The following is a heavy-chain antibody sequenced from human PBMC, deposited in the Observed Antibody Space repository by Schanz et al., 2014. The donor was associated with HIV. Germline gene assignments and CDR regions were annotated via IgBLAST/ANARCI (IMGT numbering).Heavy chain of an antibody. D-gene: IGHD6-19*01. Sequence: QVQLVQSGAEVKKPGSSVKVSCKASGGTFSSSAISWVRQAPGQGLEWMGWINPNSGSTIYAQKFQGRVTMTRDTSINTAYMEMSGLRSDDTAVYYCASGRRSGIGWRMDAWGQGTTVSVSS. J-gene: IGHJ6*02. CDR1: GGTFSSSA. V-gene: IGHV1-2*02. CDR3: ASGRRSGIGWRMDA. CDR2: INPNSGST.